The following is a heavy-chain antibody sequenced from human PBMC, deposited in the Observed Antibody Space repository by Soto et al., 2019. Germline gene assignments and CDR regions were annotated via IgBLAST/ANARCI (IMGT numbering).Heavy chain of an antibody. D-gene: IGHD3-16*01. Sequence: GGSLRLSCAASGFTFSRYWMSWVRQAPGKGLEWVANIKQDGSDKYYVDSVKGRFTISRDNAKNSLYLQMNSLRAEDTAVYYCARDPGGYFDYWGQGTLVTVSS. V-gene: IGHV3-7*01. CDR3: ARDPGGYFDY. CDR1: GFTFSRYW. J-gene: IGHJ4*02. CDR2: IKQDGSDK.